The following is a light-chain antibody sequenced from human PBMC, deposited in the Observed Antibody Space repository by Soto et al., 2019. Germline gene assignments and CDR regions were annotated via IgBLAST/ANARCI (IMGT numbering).Light chain of an antibody. CDR2: KAS. J-gene: IGKJ1*01. Sequence: DIQMTQSPSTLPASVGDRVTTTCRASQSISSWLAWYQQKPGQAPKLLIYKASTLQSGVPSRFSGSGSGTEFTLAISSLQPDDSATYYCQQYNDNWTFGQGTKVDIK. CDR3: QQYNDNWT. CDR1: QSISSW. V-gene: IGKV1-5*03.